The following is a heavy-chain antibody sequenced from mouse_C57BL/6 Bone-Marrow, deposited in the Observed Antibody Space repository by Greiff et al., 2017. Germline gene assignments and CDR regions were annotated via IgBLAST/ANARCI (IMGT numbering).Heavy chain of an antibody. V-gene: IGHV5-15*01. CDR2: ISNLAYSI. D-gene: IGHD2-3*01. CDR3: ARHLFMDY. J-gene: IGHJ4*01. CDR1: GFTFSDYG. Sequence: EVQLVESGGGLVQPGGSLKLSCAASGFTFSDYGMAWVRQAPRKGPEWVAFISNLAYSIYSADTVTGRFTIARENAKNTLYLEMSSLRSEDTAMYYCARHLFMDYWGQGTSVTVSS.